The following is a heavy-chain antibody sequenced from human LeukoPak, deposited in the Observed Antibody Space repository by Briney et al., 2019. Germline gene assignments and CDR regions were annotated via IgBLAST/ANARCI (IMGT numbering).Heavy chain of an antibody. V-gene: IGHV4-4*07. D-gene: IGHD6-19*01. J-gene: IGHJ5*02. CDR3: ARSPSFNSGLPNWFDP. Sequence: SETLSLTCTVSGGSIGSNYWSWIRQPAGKGLEWIGRIYTSGTTNYNTSLESRVTMSVDTSKNQFSLKLTSVTAADTAVYYCARSPSFNSGLPNWFDPWGPGTLVTVSS. CDR1: GGSIGSNY. CDR2: IYTSGTT.